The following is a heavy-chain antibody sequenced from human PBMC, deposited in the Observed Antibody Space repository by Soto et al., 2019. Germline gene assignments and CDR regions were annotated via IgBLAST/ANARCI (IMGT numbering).Heavy chain of an antibody. J-gene: IGHJ3*01. CDR2: IKSKAAGGAI. Sequence: EVQMVESGGGLVKPGGSLRLSCAVSGFSFSEAWMNWVRQAPGKGLEWVGRIKSKAAGGAIDYAAPVKGRFTISRDNSKDTLYLQINGLKTEDTAVYYCTTDGAFGGVVVAFHLWSLGTLLTVSS. V-gene: IGHV3-15*07. CDR1: GFSFSEAW. D-gene: IGHD3-10*01. CDR3: TTDGAFGGVVVAFHL.